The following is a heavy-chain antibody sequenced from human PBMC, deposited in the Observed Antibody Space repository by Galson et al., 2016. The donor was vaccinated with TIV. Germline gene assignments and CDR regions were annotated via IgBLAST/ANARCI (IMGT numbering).Heavy chain of an antibody. CDR1: GDSISSYF. Sequence: SETLSLTCTVSGDSISSYFWSWIRQPPGKGLEWIGHIYYTGTTNYNPSLKGRVAMSITTARNQFSLKLSSVTAADTAIYYCAKDTVTEPRFFHHWGQGTPVSVSS. J-gene: IGHJ1*01. CDR2: IYYTGTT. CDR3: AKDTVTEPRFFHH. D-gene: IGHD4-17*01. V-gene: IGHV4-59*01.